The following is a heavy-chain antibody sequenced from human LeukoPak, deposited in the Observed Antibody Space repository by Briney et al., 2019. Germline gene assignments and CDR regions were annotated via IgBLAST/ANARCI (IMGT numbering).Heavy chain of an antibody. D-gene: IGHD2-21*01. CDR3: ASYSTRSRGAYCGGDCYFDAFDI. CDR1: GFTFSDYY. V-gene: IGHV3-11*04. Sequence: PGGSLRLSCAASGFTFSDYYMSWIRQAPGKGLEWVSYISSRGGSTIFYSDSVKGRFTISRDNAKNSLYLQMNSLRAEDTAVYYCASYSTRSRGAYCGGDCYFDAFDIWGQGTMVTVSS. J-gene: IGHJ3*02. CDR2: ISSRGGSTI.